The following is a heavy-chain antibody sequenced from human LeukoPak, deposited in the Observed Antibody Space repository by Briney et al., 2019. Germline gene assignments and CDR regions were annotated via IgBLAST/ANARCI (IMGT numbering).Heavy chain of an antibody. V-gene: IGHV1-69*05. J-gene: IGHJ4*02. CDR2: IIPIFGTA. CDR1: GGTLSSYA. Sequence: GASVKVSCKASGGTLSSYAISWVRQAPGQGLEWMGGIIPIFGTANYAQKFQGRVTITTDESTSTAYMELSSLRSEDTAVYYCARDLIDSSSWWDFDYWGQGTLVTVSS. D-gene: IGHD6-13*01. CDR3: ARDLIDSSSWWDFDY.